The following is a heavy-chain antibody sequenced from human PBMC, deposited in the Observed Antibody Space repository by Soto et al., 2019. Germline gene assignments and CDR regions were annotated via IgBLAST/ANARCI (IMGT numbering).Heavy chain of an antibody. Sequence: EVQLVESGGGVLRPGGSLRLSCAASGFTFDDYGMSWARQAPGKGLEWVPGVNWNGGSTGYADSVKGRFTISRDNAKNALYLQMHSLRAEDTAFYYCVRGASLNFDYWGQGTLVTVSS. D-gene: IGHD1-26*01. J-gene: IGHJ4*02. V-gene: IGHV3-20*04. CDR3: VRGASLNFDY. CDR1: GFTFDDYG. CDR2: VNWNGGST.